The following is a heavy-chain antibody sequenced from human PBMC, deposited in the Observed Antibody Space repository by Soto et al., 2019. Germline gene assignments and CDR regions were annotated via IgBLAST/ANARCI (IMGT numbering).Heavy chain of an antibody. Sequence: EVQLLESGGGSVHPGESLRLSCAASGFTFSDFAMAWVRQAPGKGLEWVSSASGSGSGTYYADSVKGRFTISRDNSKNTLFLHMTNLRAGDTALYFCAKGRPGVAAAPDYWGQGTRVTVSS. V-gene: IGHV3-23*01. D-gene: IGHD2-21*01. CDR2: ASGSGSGT. CDR1: GFTFSDFA. J-gene: IGHJ4*02. CDR3: AKGRPGVAAAPDY.